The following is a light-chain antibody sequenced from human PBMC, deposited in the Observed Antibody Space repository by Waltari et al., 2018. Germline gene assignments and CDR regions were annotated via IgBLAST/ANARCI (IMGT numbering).Light chain of an antibody. J-gene: IGLJ2*01. V-gene: IGLV2-8*01. CDR2: EVT. CDR1: SSAVGRYNS. Sequence: QSALTQPPSASGSPGQPVPLSCTGTSSAVGRYNSVPWYQQHPGKAPKLIIYEVTKRPSGVPDRFSGSKSGNTASLTVSGLQADDEADYYCNSYAGRNRLGVFGGGTKVTVL. CDR3: NSYAGRNRLGV.